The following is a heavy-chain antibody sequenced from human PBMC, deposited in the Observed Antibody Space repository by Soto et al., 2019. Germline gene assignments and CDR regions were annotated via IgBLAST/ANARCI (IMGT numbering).Heavy chain of an antibody. D-gene: IGHD5-18*01. CDR2: INHSGST. Sequence: SETLSLTCAVYGGSFSGYYWSWIRQPPGKGLEWIGEINHSGSTNYNPSLKSRVTISVDTSKNQFSLKLSSVTAADTAVYYCARVGEKRARVDTAMVAFDYWGQGTLVT. J-gene: IGHJ4*02. CDR3: ARVGEKRARVDTAMVAFDY. CDR1: GGSFSGYY. V-gene: IGHV4-34*01.